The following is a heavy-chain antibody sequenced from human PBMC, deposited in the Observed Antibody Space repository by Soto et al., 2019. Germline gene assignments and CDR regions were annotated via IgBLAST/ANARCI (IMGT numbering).Heavy chain of an antibody. D-gene: IGHD3-10*01. V-gene: IGHV3-11*01. CDR2: ISSSGSSI. CDR1: GLTFSDCY. CDR3: ARVRFGEWGYAMDV. Sequence: QVQLVESGGGLVKPGGSLRLSCAASGLTFSDCYMNWIRQAPWKGLEWVSYISSSGSSINYAGSVKGRFTISRDNAKNSLYLQMNSLRAEDTAMYYCARVRFGEWGYAMDVWGQGTTVTVSS. J-gene: IGHJ6*02.